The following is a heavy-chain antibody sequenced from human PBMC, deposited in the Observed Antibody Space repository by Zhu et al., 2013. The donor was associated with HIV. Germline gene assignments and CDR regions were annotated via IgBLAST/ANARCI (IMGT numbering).Heavy chain of an antibody. J-gene: IGHJ6*02. CDR1: GFTFSSYG. D-gene: IGHD1-1*01. CDR3: AKDLLPTIDYYYYGMDV. V-gene: IGHV3-30*18. Sequence: VQLVESGGGVVQPGRSLRLSCAASGFTFSSYGMHWVRQAPGKGLEWVAVISYDGSNKYYADSVKGRFTISRDNSKNTLYLQMNSLRAEDTAVYYCAKDLLPTIDYYYYGMDVWGQGTTVTVSS. CDR2: ISYDGSNK.